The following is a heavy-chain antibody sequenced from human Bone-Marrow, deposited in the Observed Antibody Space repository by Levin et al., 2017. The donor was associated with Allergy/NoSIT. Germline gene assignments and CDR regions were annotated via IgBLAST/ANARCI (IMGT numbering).Heavy chain of an antibody. CDR2: IYHSGST. Sequence: PSETLSLTCSLSGGSFNYYYWAWIRQSPGKGLEWIGYIYHSGSTNYNPSLKSRATISIDTSKNHFSLELSSLTAADTAVYFCARRGGYYHGMDVWGQGITVTVSS. CDR3: ARRGGYYHGMDV. V-gene: IGHV4-59*01. CDR1: GGSFNYYY. D-gene: IGHD3-10*01. J-gene: IGHJ6*02.